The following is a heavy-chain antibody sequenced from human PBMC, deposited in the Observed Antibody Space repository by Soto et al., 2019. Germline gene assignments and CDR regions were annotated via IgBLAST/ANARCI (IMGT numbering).Heavy chain of an antibody. CDR3: ARGRPELVVPAAYYYYMDV. V-gene: IGHV3-13*01. CDR1: GFTFSSYD. D-gene: IGHD2-2*01. J-gene: IGHJ6*03. Sequence: GGSLRLSCAASGFTFSSYDMHWVRQATGKGLEWVSAIGTAGDTYYPGSVKGRFTISRENAENSLYLQMNSLRAGDTAVYYCARGRPELVVPAAYYYYMDVWGKGTTVTVSS. CDR2: IGTAGDT.